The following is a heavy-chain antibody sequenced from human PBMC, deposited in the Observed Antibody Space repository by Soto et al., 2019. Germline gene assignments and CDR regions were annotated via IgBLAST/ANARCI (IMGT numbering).Heavy chain of an antibody. Sequence: SETLSLTCTVSGGSISDSNDLWSWIRQPPGKGLEWIGYIYHSGSTYYNPSLKSRVTISVDRSKNQFSLKLSSVTAADTAVYYCARGPPFHWGQGTLVTVSS. V-gene: IGHV4-30-2*01. J-gene: IGHJ4*02. CDR3: ARGPPFH. D-gene: IGHD3-16*01. CDR1: GGSISDSNDL. CDR2: IYHSGST.